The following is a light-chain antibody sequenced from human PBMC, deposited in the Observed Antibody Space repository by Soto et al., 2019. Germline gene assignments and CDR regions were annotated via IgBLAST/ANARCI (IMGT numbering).Light chain of an antibody. CDR2: GAA. V-gene: IGKV3-20*01. J-gene: IGKJ1*01. CDR3: QQYGTSPPT. CDR1: QSVRRNF. Sequence: EIVLTQSPGTLSLSPGDRATLPCRASQSVRRNFLAWYQRKPGQAPRLLMYGAAFRTTGTPDRFSGSGSGTDFTLTISRLEPEDFAVFYCQQYGTSPPTFGQGTKVDIK.